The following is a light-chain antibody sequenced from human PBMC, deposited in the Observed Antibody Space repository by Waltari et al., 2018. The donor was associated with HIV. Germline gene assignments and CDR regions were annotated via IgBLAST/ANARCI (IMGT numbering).Light chain of an antibody. V-gene: IGLV2-23*02. CDR2: EVN. CDR1: SSDVGAYNL. CDR3: CSYAGRSTLEV. J-gene: IGLJ2*01. Sequence: SALTQPASVSGSPGQSITISCTGTSSDVGAYNLVSWYQQHPGKAPKFIIYEVNKRPSAVSIRFSGSQSVNTASLTISGLQAEDEADYYCCSYAGRSTLEVFGGGTKVTVL.